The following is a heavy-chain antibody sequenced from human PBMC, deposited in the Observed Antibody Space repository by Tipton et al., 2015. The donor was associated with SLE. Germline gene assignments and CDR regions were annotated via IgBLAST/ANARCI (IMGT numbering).Heavy chain of an antibody. CDR2: ISGSGDTT. J-gene: IGHJ4*02. CDR3: AKEGRLLEWFDGGFDY. V-gene: IGHV3-23*01. CDR1: GFNFRSYT. Sequence: SLRLSCTASGFNFRSYTMTWVRQAPGKGLEWVSGISGSGDTTYYADSLEGRFTISRDNSKNILYLQSNGLRAEDTAIYYCAKEGRLLEWFDGGFDYWGQGTPVTVSS. D-gene: IGHD3-3*01.